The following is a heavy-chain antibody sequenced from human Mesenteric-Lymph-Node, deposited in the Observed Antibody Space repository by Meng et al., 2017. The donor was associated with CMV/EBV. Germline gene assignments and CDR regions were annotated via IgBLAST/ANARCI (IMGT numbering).Heavy chain of an antibody. D-gene: IGHD6-6*01. Sequence: SETLSLTCTVSGGSISGYYWSWIWQSPGKGLEWIGYIYDSGSTIYNPSLKSRVTISVDTSKNQFSLHLTSVTAADTAVYYCVRKYLSWFDPWGQGTLVTVSS. V-gene: IGHV4-59*01. J-gene: IGHJ5*02. CDR1: GGSISGYY. CDR3: VRKYLSWFDP. CDR2: IYDSGST.